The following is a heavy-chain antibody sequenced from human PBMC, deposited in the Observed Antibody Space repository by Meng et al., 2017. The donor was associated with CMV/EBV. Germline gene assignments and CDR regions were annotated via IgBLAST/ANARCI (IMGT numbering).Heavy chain of an antibody. D-gene: IGHD4-23*01. CDR2: IYWNDDK. CDR3: ARAIGAGNSAYFDL. V-gene: IGHV2-5*01. CDR1: GFSLRTAEVG. Sequence: SGPTLVKPTQTLTLTCSFSGFSLRTAEVGIGWVRLPPGKALEWLALIYWNDDKRYKPSLKSGLTITKDTSRNQVVLTMSNMDVADTATYHCARAIGAGNSAYFDLWGRGTLVTVSS. J-gene: IGHJ2*01.